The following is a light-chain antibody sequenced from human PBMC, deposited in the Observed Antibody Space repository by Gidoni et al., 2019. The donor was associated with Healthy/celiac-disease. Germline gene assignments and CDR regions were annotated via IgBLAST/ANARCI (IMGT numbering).Light chain of an antibody. CDR1: QSISSY. CDR3: QQSYSTSWT. CDR2: AAS. J-gene: IGKJ1*01. V-gene: IGKV1-39*01. Sequence: IQITQSPSSLSASVGDRVTITCRASQSISSYLNWYQQKPGKAPKLLIYAASSLQSGVPSRLSGSGSGTDFTLTISSLQPADFATYYCQQSYSTSWTFXQXTKVEIK.